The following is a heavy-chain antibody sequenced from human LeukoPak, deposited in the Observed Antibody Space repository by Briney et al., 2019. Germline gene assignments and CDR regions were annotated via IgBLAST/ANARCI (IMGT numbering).Heavy chain of an antibody. J-gene: IGHJ4*02. Sequence: GGSLRLSCAASGFTFSSYWMSWVRQAPGKGLEWVANIKQDGSEKYYVDSVKGRFTISRDNAKNSLCLQMNSLRAEDTAVYYCARGGRITIFGVVITYYFDYWGQGTLVTVSS. D-gene: IGHD3-3*01. CDR1: GFTFSSYW. V-gene: IGHV3-7*01. CDR2: IKQDGSEK. CDR3: ARGGRITIFGVVITYYFDY.